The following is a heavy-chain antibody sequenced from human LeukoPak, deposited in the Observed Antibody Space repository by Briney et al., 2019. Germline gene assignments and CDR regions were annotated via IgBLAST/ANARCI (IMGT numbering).Heavy chain of an antibody. Sequence: ASVKVSCKASGYTFTGYYMHWVRQAPGQGLEWMGIINPSGGSTSYAQKFQGRVTMTRDMSTSTVYMELSSLRAEDTAVYYCAKDSRHLSSTRGGLKESRGGFSDYWGQGTLVTVSS. CDR1: GYTFTGYY. CDR2: INPSGGST. V-gene: IGHV1-46*01. CDR3: AKDSRHLSSTRGGLKESRGGFSDY. D-gene: IGHD6-13*01. J-gene: IGHJ4*02.